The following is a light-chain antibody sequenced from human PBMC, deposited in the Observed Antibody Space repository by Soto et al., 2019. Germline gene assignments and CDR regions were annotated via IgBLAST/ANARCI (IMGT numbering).Light chain of an antibody. CDR3: QQYGSSPFT. J-gene: IGKJ3*01. Sequence: EIVLTQSPGTLSLSPGERATLSCRASQSVSSNYLAWHQQRPGQAPRLLIYDASSRAPGIPDRFSGSGSGTDFTLTISRLEPEDFAVYYCQQYGSSPFTFGPGTKVDVK. V-gene: IGKV3-20*01. CDR2: DAS. CDR1: QSVSSNY.